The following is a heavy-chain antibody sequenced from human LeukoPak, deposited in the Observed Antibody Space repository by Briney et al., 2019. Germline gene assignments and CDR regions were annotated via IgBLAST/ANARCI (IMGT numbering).Heavy chain of an antibody. J-gene: IGHJ4*02. Sequence: PGGSLRLSCAASGFTFSSYGMHWVRQAPGKGLEWVAVISYDGSNKYYADSMKGRFTISRDNSKNTLYLQMNSLRAEDTAVYYCAKDYCGGDCSTFDYWGQGTLVTVSS. CDR2: ISYDGSNK. D-gene: IGHD2-21*02. CDR1: GFTFSSYG. CDR3: AKDYCGGDCSTFDY. V-gene: IGHV3-30*18.